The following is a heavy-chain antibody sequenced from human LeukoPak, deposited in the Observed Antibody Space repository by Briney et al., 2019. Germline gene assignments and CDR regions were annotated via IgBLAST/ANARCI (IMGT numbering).Heavy chain of an antibody. J-gene: IGHJ4*02. D-gene: IGHD2-2*02. Sequence: PSETLSLTCSVSGGPLSSYYWSWIRQPPGKGLEWIGYIYYSGSPNYNPSLKSRVTISVDTSKNQFSLKLSSVTAADTAVYYCASSRLGYCSSTSCYTKYYFDYWGQGTLVTVSS. CDR2: IYYSGSP. V-gene: IGHV4-59*13. CDR1: GGPLSSYY. CDR3: ASSRLGYCSSTSCYTKYYFDY.